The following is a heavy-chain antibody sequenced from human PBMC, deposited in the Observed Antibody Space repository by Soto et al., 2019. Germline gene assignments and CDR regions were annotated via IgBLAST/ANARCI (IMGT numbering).Heavy chain of an antibody. J-gene: IGHJ3*02. CDR1: GYTFTGYY. CDR3: ARDPRLGIKDAFDI. D-gene: IGHD7-27*01. Sequence: ASVKVSCKASGYTFTGYYMHWVRQAPGQGLEWMGWINPNSGGTNYAQKFQGRVTMTRDTSISTAYMELSRLRSDDTAVYYCARDPRLGIKDAFDIWGQGTMVTVSS. V-gene: IGHV1-2*02. CDR2: INPNSGGT.